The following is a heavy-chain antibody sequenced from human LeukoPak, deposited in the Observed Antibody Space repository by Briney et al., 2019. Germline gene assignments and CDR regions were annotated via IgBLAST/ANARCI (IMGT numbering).Heavy chain of an antibody. CDR2: INTDGSSN. J-gene: IGHJ4*02. CDR3: VRYRPAPA. Sequence: GGSRRLSCAASGFTFSNYYMHWVRQAPGEVLVWISGINTDGSSNYYGDSVKGRFTISRDNARKTLYLLMSSLRAEDSAIYYCVRYRPAPAWGQGTLVTVAS. V-gene: IGHV3-74*01. CDR1: GFTFSNYY. D-gene: IGHD3-16*02.